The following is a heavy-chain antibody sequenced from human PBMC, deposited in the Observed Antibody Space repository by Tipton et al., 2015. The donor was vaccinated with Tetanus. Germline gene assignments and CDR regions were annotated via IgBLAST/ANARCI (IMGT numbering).Heavy chain of an antibody. CDR3: ARDDYYDGRGLYYYGLDV. V-gene: IGHV4-34*01. J-gene: IGHJ6*02. CDR1: GGSFSGYY. D-gene: IGHD3-22*01. CDR2: INHSGST. Sequence: TLSLTCAVYGGSFSGYYWSWIRQPPGKGLEWIGEINHSGSTNYNPSLKSRVTISVDTSKNQFSLKVSSVTAADTAVYYCARDDYYDGRGLYYYGLDVWGQGTTATVSS.